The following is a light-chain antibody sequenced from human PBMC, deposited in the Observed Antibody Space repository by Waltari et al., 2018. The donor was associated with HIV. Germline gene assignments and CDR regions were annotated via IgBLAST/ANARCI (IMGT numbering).Light chain of an antibody. CDR1: ALPNQS. Sequence: SYELPQPPSVSVSSGQTARITCSGDALPNQSASWYQQKPRQAQVLAIYKNIERPSGIPARFSGSRSGTTVTLTISGVQAEDEADYHCQSAGGSGSYVVFGGGTKLTVL. V-gene: IGLV3-25*03. CDR3: QSAGGSGSYVV. J-gene: IGLJ2*01. CDR2: KNI.